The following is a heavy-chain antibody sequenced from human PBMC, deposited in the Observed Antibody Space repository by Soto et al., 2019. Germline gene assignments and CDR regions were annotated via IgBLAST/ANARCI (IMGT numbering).Heavy chain of an antibody. CDR2: ISGSGGST. Sequence: EVQLLESGGGWVQPGGSLRLSCAASGFTFSSYAMSWVRQAPGKGLEWVSAISGSGGSTYYADSVKGRFTISRDNTKNTLYLQMNSMRAEDTAVYYCASLYYDILTGYYTSVPHFNYWGQGTLVTVSS. CDR3: ASLYYDILTGYYTSVPHFNY. J-gene: IGHJ4*02. V-gene: IGHV3-23*01. CDR1: GFTFSSYA. D-gene: IGHD3-9*01.